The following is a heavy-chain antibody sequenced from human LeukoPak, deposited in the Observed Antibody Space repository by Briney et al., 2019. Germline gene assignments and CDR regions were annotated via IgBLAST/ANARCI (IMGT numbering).Heavy chain of an antibody. CDR2: ISSSSSYI. V-gene: IGHV3-21*01. Sequence: PGGSLRLSCAASGFTFSTYSMNWVRQAPGKGLEWVSSISSSSSYIYYADSVKGRFTISRDNAKNSLYLQMNSLSAEDTAVYYCASLYCSSTTCYSPGIDYWGQGTLATVSS. CDR3: ASLYCSSTTCYSPGIDY. D-gene: IGHD2-2*01. J-gene: IGHJ4*02. CDR1: GFTFSTYS.